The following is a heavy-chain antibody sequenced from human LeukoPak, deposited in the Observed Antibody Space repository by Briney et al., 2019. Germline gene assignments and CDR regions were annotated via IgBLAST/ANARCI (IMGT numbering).Heavy chain of an antibody. CDR2: ISYDGSNK. Sequence: GGSLRLSCAASGFTFSSYGMHWVRQAPGKGLEWVAVISYDGSNKYYADSVKGRFTISRDNSKNTLYLQMNSLRAEDTAVYYCAKVDPPYYYDSSGYSYFDYWGQGTLVTVSS. CDR1: GFTFSSYG. J-gene: IGHJ4*02. CDR3: AKVDPPYYYDSSGYSYFDY. V-gene: IGHV3-30*18. D-gene: IGHD3-22*01.